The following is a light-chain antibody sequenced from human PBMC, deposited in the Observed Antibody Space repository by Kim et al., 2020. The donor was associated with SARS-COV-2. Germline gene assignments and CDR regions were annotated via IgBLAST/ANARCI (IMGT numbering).Light chain of an antibody. CDR3: TAWDDSLDGWG. V-gene: IGLV1-44*01. CDR2: SKD. Sequence: GQRVTIACSGSRSNIGSISVNWYQQLPGPAPKVLIYSKDQRPSGVPDRFSGSKSGTSGSLAISGLQSEDEADYYCTAWDDSLDGWGFGGGTRLTVL. CDR1: RSNIGSIS. J-gene: IGLJ3*02.